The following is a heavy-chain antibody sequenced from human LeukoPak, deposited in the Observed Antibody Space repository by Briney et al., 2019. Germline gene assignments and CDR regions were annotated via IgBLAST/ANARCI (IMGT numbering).Heavy chain of an antibody. J-gene: IGHJ4*02. CDR1: GFTFSDYS. CDR2: IGISSGNT. V-gene: IGHV3-48*04. CDR3: ARQYYYGSGSYSKAFDY. Sequence: PGGSLRLSCAASGFTFSDYSMNWVRQAPGKGLEWISYIGISSGNTKYADSVKGRFTISGDNAKNSLYLQMNSLRAEDTAVYYCARQYYYGSGSYSKAFDYWGQGTLVTVSS. D-gene: IGHD3-10*01.